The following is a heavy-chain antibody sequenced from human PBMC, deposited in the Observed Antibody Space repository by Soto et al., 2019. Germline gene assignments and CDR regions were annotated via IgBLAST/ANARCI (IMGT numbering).Heavy chain of an antibody. Sequence: ASVKVSCKASGYTFTGYYMHWVREAPGQGLEWMGWINPNSGGTNYAQKFQGRVTMTRDTSISTAYMELSRLRSDDTAVYYCARDFVNVLRYFDWSRGYDYWGQGTLVTVSS. D-gene: IGHD3-9*01. J-gene: IGHJ4*02. CDR1: GYTFTGYY. CDR3: ARDFVNVLRYFDWSRGYDY. CDR2: INPNSGGT. V-gene: IGHV1-2*02.